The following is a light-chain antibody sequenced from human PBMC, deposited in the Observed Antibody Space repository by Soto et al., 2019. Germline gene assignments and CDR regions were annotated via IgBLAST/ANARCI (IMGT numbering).Light chain of an antibody. Sequence: DIQMTQSPATLSVSVGDRVTITCRASQSISSWLAWYQQKPGKAPKLLIYDASSLESGVPSRFSGSGSGTEFTLTISSLPPDDFATYYCQQYNSYSTFGEGTKVDI. J-gene: IGKJ1*01. CDR1: QSISSW. CDR2: DAS. V-gene: IGKV1-5*01. CDR3: QQYNSYST.